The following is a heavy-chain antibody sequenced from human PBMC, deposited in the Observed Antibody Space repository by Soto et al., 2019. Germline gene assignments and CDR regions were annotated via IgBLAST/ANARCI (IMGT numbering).Heavy chain of an antibody. V-gene: IGHV5-51*01. D-gene: IGHD3-22*01. CDR3: SRQLDRSGYYWVI. CDR2: IYPGDSDT. Sequence: GESLKISCKGSGYSFTSYWIGWVRQMPGKGLEWMGIIYPGDSDTRYSPSFQGQVTISADKSISTAYLQWSSLKASDTAMYYCSRQLDRSGYYWVIWGQGTMLTLSS. CDR1: GYSFTSYW. J-gene: IGHJ3*02.